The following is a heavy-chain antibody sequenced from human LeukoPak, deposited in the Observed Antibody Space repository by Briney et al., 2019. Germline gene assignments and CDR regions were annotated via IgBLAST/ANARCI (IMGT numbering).Heavy chain of an antibody. V-gene: IGHV3-7*03. Sequence: GGSLRLSCAASGFTFSSYWMRWVRQAPGKGLVWVVNIKQDGREKYYVVSVKGRLTIYRDNAKNSLYLQMDSLRAEDTAVYYCARDLGQSSSWKINYFDYWGQGTLVTVSS. CDR3: ARDLGQSSSWKINYFDY. CDR2: IKQDGREK. J-gene: IGHJ4*02. D-gene: IGHD6-13*01. CDR1: GFTFSSYW.